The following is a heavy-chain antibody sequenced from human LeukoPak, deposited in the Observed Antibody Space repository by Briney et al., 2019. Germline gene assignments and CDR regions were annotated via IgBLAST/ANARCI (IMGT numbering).Heavy chain of an antibody. J-gene: IGHJ4*02. D-gene: IGHD3-3*01. CDR1: GYTFTRYG. CDR2: ISAYNGNT. Sequence: APVKASCKASGYTFTRYGISRVRQAPGHGLEWMGWISAYNGNTNYAQKLQGRVTITTAPSTSTAYMELGSQRSNDTAVYYSGRDGEVITIFGVVLPNKIDCWGPGTLVTVSS. CDR3: GRDGEVITIFGVVLPNKIDC. V-gene: IGHV1-18*01.